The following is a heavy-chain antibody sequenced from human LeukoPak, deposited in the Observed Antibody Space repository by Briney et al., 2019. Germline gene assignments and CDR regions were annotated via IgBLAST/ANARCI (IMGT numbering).Heavy chain of an antibody. CDR1: GFTFSSYG. D-gene: IGHD6-6*01. V-gene: IGHV3-30*02. Sequence: GGSLRLSCAASGFTFSSYGMHWVRQAPGKGLEWVAFIRYDGSNKYYADSVKGRFTISRDNSKNTLYLQMNSLRAEDTAVYYCAKEARGYYYYYMDVWGKGTTVTVSS. CDR2: IRYDGSNK. CDR3: AKEARGYYYYYMDV. J-gene: IGHJ6*03.